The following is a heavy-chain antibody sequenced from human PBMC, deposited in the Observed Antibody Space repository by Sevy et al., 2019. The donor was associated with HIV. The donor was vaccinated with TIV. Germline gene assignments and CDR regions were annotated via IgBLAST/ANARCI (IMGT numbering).Heavy chain of an antibody. CDR2: ISHDGINE. J-gene: IGHJ4*02. CDR1: GFSFSHYG. D-gene: IGHD3-22*01. V-gene: IGHV3-30*18. CDR3: AKQPYDSGVYQFDY. Sequence: GGSLRLSCIGSGFSFSHYGIHWVRQSPGKGLDWVALISHDGINEYYADSVKGRFTISRDNSKNTLYLQMNSLRVEDTAVYYCAKQPYDSGVYQFDYWGQGTLVTVSS.